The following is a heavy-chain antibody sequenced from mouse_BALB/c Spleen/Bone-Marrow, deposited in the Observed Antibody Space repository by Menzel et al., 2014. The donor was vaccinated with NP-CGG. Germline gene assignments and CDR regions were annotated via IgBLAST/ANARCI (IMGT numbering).Heavy chain of an antibody. V-gene: IGHV1-80*01. CDR1: GYVFSTYW. D-gene: IGHD2-1*01. J-gene: IGHJ4*01. CDR3: ARSGKGAMDY. CDR2: IYPGDGDT. Sequence: VQLQESGAELVRPGSSVKISCKASGYVFSTYWMNRVKQRPGQGLERIGQIYPGDGDTNYNGKFKDKVILTADKSSSTAYMQLSSLTSEDSAVYFCARSGKGAMDYWGQGTSVTVSS.